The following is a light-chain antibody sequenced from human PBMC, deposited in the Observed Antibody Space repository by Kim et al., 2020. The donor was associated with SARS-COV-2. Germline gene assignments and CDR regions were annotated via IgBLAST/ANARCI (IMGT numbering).Light chain of an antibody. CDR2: DVS. CDR1: NSDIGAFEY. CDR3: SSHTSSNTRV. V-gene: IGLV2-14*03. Sequence: GPSISISCTESNSDIGAFEYVSWYQQYPGTAPKLLIYDVSNRPSGVSHRFSGFKSANTASLTISGLQAEDEAAYYCSSHTSSNTRVFGGGTQLTVL. J-gene: IGLJ2*01.